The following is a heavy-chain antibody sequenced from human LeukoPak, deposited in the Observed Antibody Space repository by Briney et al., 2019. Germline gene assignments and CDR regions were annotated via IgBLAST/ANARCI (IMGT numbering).Heavy chain of an antibody. Sequence: GGSLGLSCAVSGLTFNNYAMSWVRQAPGKGLEWVANINQDGSEKYYVDSVKGRFTISRDNAKNSLYLQMNSLRAEDTAVYYCARVGNSYYYYYMDVWGKGTTVTVSS. J-gene: IGHJ6*03. CDR1: GLTFNNYA. CDR2: INQDGSEK. CDR3: ARVGNSYYYYYMDV. D-gene: IGHD1-7*01. V-gene: IGHV3-7*01.